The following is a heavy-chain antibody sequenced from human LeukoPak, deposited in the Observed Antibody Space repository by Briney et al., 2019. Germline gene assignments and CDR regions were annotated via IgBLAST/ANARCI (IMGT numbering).Heavy chain of an antibody. Sequence: ASVKLSCNTSGYTFTSYGNNWVRHPPGQGLEWKGWMSTYQGNTNNAPQPQGRVTMPTDTSTRTVTMEIKSLRSDDTAMYYCARGRGRSTHLAEIDFWGQGTLVTVSS. CDR3: ARGRGRSTHLAEIDF. V-gene: IGHV1-18*04. D-gene: IGHD3-16*01. CDR2: MSTYQGNT. CDR1: GYTFTSYG. J-gene: IGHJ4*02.